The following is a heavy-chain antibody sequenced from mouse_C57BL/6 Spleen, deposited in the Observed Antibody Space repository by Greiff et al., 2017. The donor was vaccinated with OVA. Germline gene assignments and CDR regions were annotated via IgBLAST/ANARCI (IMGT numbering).Heavy chain of an antibody. CDR2: IDPSDSYT. V-gene: IGHV1-69*01. J-gene: IGHJ1*03. CDR3: ARCGVVARNWYFDV. Sequence: VKLQQPGAELVMPGASVKLSCKASGYTFTSYWMHWVKQRPGQGLEWIGEIDPSDSYTNYNQKFKGKSTLTVDKSSSTAYMQLSSLTSEDSAVYYCARCGVVARNWYFDVWGTGTTVTVSS. D-gene: IGHD1-1*01. CDR1: GYTFTSYW.